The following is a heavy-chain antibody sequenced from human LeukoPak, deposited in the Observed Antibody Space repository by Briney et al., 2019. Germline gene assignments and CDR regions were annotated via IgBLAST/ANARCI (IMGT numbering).Heavy chain of an antibody. CDR1: GFTFSSYW. CDR2: IKQDGSEK. V-gene: IGHV3-7*01. J-gene: IGHJ4*02. Sequence: GGSLRLSCAASGFTFSSYWMSWVRQAPGKGLEWVANIKQDGSEKYYVDSVKGRFTISRDNAKNSLYLQMNSLRAEDTAVYYCARDQGVVFGYFDYWGQGALVTVSS. D-gene: IGHD2-21*01. CDR3: ARDQGVVFGYFDY.